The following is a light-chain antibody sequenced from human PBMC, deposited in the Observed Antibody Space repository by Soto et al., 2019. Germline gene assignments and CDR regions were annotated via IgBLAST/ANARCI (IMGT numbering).Light chain of an antibody. CDR2: DAS. CDR3: QHSYNTPPT. Sequence: DIQMTQSPSSLSASVGDRVTITCQASQDISNYLNWYQQKPGKAPKLLIYDASNLETGVPSRFSGSGSGTDFTFTISSLQPEDIATYFCQHSYNTPPTFGQGTKVDIK. CDR1: QDISNY. J-gene: IGKJ1*01. V-gene: IGKV1-33*01.